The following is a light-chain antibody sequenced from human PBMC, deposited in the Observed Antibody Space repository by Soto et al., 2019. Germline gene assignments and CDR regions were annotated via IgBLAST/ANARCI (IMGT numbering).Light chain of an antibody. CDR2: EVS. J-gene: IGLJ1*01. V-gene: IGLV2-14*01. CDR3: SSYTSSNTLEV. Sequence: QAVVIQPASVSGSPGQSITISCTGTSRDVGGSNYVSWYQHHPHRAPKLLIYEVSYRPSGVSSRFSGSKSGNTASLTISGLQAEDEADYYCSSYTSSNTLEVFGVGTKVTVL. CDR1: SRDVGGSNY.